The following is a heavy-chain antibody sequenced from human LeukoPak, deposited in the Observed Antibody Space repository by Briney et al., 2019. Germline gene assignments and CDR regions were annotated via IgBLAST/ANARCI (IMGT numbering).Heavy chain of an antibody. CDR1: GYSISSGYY. J-gene: IGHJ3*02. CDR2: INHSGST. Sequence: SETLSLTCTVSGYSISSGYYWGWIRQPPGKGLEWIGEINHSGSTNYNPSLKSRVTISVDTSKNQFSLKLSSVTAADTAVYYCASGNSSSWYGDAFDIWGQGTMVTVSS. D-gene: IGHD6-13*01. V-gene: IGHV4-38-2*02. CDR3: ASGNSSSWYGDAFDI.